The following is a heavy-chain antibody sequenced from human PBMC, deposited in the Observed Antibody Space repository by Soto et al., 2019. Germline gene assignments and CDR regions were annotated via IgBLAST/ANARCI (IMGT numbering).Heavy chain of an antibody. CDR3: ARVSGYSYGYLFDY. V-gene: IGHV4-59*01. D-gene: IGHD5-18*01. Sequence: LSLTCTVSGGSISSYYWSWIRQPPGKGLEWIGYIYYSGSTNYNPSLKSRVTISVDTSKNQFSLKLSSVTAADTAVYYCARVSGYSYGYLFDYWGQGTLVTVSS. J-gene: IGHJ4*02. CDR2: IYYSGST. CDR1: GGSISSYY.